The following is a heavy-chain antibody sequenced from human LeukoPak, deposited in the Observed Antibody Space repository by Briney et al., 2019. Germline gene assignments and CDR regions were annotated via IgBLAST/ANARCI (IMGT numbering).Heavy chain of an antibody. CDR2: FDPEDGET. D-gene: IGHD2-21*01. V-gene: IGHV1-24*01. J-gene: IGHJ5*02. CDR1: GYTLTELS. Sequence: GASVKVSCKVSGYTLTELSMHWVRQAPGKGLEWMGGFDPEDGETIYAQKFQGRVTMTEDTSTDTAYMELSSLRSEDTAVYYCATGSRLGCGGDCLWVDPWGQGTLVTVSS. CDR3: ATGSRLGCGGDCLWVDP.